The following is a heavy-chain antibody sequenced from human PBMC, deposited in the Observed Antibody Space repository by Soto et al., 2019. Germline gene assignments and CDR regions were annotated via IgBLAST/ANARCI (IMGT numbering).Heavy chain of an antibody. D-gene: IGHD3-9*01. J-gene: IGHJ4*02. CDR1: GFIISSYS. CDR2: ISTDSHTI. CDR3: ERGYYDNSLDQ. V-gene: IGHV3-48*02. Sequence: GGSLRLSCAASGFIISSYSMDWVRQAPGKRPEWLSHISTDSHTIYYADSVRGRFTISRENAKNSLSLQMNSLRDEDTAVYYCERGYYDNSLDQWGQGTLVTVYS.